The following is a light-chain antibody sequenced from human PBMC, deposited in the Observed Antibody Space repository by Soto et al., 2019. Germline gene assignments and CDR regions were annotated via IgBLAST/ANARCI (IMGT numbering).Light chain of an antibody. CDR1: SSDVGAYDH. Sequence: LTQPASVSGSPGQSITISCAGTSSDVGAYDHVSWYQQHPDKVPKLLIYDVNNRPSGVSNRFSGSKSGNTASLTIAGLQAEDEADYYCNSYTSSSTHVFGTGTKVTVL. J-gene: IGLJ1*01. CDR3: NSYTSSSTHV. V-gene: IGLV2-14*03. CDR2: DVN.